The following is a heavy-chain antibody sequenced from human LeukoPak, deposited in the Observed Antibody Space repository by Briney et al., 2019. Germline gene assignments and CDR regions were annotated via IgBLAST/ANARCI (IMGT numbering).Heavy chain of an antibody. D-gene: IGHD6-19*01. CDR3: ARVATSSGWYPMGY. CDR2: ISSSGSTI. J-gene: IGHJ4*02. Sequence: GGSLRLSCAASGFTFSDYYMSWIRQAAGKGLEWVSYISSSGSTIYYADSVKGRFTISRDNAKNSLYLQMNSLRAEDTAVYYCARVATSSGWYPMGYWGQGTLVTVSS. V-gene: IGHV3-11*01. CDR1: GFTFSDYY.